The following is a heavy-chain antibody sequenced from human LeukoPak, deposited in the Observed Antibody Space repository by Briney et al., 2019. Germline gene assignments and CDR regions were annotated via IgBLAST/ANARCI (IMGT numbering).Heavy chain of an antibody. CDR2: INPNSGDT. Sequence: ASVKVSCKASEYTFTDYYMHWVRQAPGQGLEWMGWINPNSGDTNYAQKFQGRVTMTRDPSISTAYMALSRLRSDDTAVYYCARDSGAYSRFPLLGFDYWGQGTLVTVSS. CDR3: ARDSGAYSRFPLLGFDY. D-gene: IGHD1-26*01. CDR1: EYTFTDYY. V-gene: IGHV1-2*02. J-gene: IGHJ4*02.